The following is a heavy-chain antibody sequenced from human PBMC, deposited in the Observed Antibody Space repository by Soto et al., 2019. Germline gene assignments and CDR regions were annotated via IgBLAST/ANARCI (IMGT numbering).Heavy chain of an antibody. V-gene: IGHV3-23*01. D-gene: IGHD3-3*01. CDR3: ANAEFLEWPYNWFDP. CDR1: GFTFSSYA. Sequence: GGSLRLSCAASGFTFSSYAMSWVRQAPGKGLEWVSAISGSGGSTYYADSVKGRFTISRDNSKNTLYLQMNSLRAEDTAVYYRANAEFLEWPYNWFDPWGQGTLVTVSS. J-gene: IGHJ5*02. CDR2: ISGSGGST.